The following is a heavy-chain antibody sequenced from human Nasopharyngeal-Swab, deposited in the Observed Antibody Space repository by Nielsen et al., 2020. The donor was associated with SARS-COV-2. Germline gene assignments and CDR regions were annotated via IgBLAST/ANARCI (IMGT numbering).Heavy chain of an antibody. V-gene: IGHV4-39*06. D-gene: IGHD3-3*01. CDR2: IYYSGST. CDR3: ARGRTYYDFWSGYSSRGAFDY. Sequence: WIRQPPGKGLEWIGSIYYSGSTYYNPSLKSRVTISVDTSKNQFPLKLSSVTAADTAVYYCARGRTYYDFWSGYSSRGAFDYWGQGTLVTVSS. J-gene: IGHJ4*02.